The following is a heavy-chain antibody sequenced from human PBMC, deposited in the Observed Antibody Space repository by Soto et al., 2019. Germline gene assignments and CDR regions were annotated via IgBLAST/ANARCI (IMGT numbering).Heavy chain of an antibody. CDR2: INHSGST. V-gene: IGHV4-34*01. CDR3: ARVTMVRGVIITRVRYFDY. D-gene: IGHD3-10*01. Sequence: PLETLSLTCAAYGGSFSGYYWRWIRQPPGKGLEWIGEINHSGSTNYNPSLKSRVTISVDTSKNQFSLKLSSVTAADTAVYYCARVTMVRGVIITRVRYFDYWGQGTLVTVSS. CDR1: GGSFSGYY. J-gene: IGHJ4*02.